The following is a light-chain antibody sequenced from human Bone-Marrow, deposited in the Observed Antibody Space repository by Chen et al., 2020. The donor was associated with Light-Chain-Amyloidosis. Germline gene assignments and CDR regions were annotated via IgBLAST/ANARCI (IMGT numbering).Light chain of an antibody. V-gene: IGLV3-25*03. CDR2: RDT. J-gene: IGLJ2*01. CDR1: DLPTKY. Sequence: SYELTQPPSASVSPGQTARLPCSGEDLPTKYAYWYQQKPGQAPVLVIHRDTERPSGISERFSGSSSGTTATLTISGVQAADEADYHCQSADISGTYAVIFGGGPNLTVL. CDR3: QSADISGTYAVI.